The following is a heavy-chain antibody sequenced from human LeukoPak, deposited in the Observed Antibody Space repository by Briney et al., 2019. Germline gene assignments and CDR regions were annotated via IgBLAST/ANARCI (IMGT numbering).Heavy chain of an antibody. Sequence: RASVKVSCKASGYTFTSYGISWVRQAPGQGLEWMGWISAYNGNTNYAQKLQGRVTMTTDTSTSTAYMELRSLRSDDTAVYYCARDNTPGIAVAGTHSYYGMDVWGQGTTVTVSS. CDR3: ARDNTPGIAVAGTHSYYGMDV. V-gene: IGHV1-18*01. CDR2: ISAYNGNT. CDR1: GYTFTSYG. D-gene: IGHD6-19*01. J-gene: IGHJ6*02.